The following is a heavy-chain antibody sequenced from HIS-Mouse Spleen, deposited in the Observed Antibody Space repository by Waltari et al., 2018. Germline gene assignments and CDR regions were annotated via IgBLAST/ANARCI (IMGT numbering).Heavy chain of an antibody. J-gene: IGHJ4*02. D-gene: IGHD6-13*01. CDR2: IYYSGSP. Sequence: QVQLQESGPGLVKPSQTLSLTCTVSGGSISSGGYYWSWIRQHPGKGLEWIGYIYYSGSPYYNPSLQSRVTISVEPSKCQFSLKLSSVTAADTAVYYCARYWEGDYQKGIAAAYYFDYWGQGTLVTVSS. CDR3: ARYWEGDYQKGIAAAYYFDY. CDR1: GGSISSGGYY. V-gene: IGHV4-31*03.